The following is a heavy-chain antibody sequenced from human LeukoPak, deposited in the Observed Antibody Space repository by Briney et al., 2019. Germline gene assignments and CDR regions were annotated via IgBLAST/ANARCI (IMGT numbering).Heavy chain of an antibody. D-gene: IGHD3-22*01. V-gene: IGHV4-59*01. J-gene: IGHJ4*02. CDR1: RGSIRSYY. Sequence: SETLSLTCTVSRGSIRSYYWSWIRQPPGKGLEWIAYIYDSGSTNYNPSLKSRVSISVDTSKNQFSLKLSSVTAADTAVYYCAREASSGYHFDYWGQGTLVTVSS. CDR2: IYDSGST. CDR3: AREASSGYHFDY.